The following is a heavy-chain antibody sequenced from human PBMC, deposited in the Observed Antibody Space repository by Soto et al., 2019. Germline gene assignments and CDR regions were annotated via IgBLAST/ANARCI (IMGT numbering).Heavy chain of an antibody. CDR1: GGSISSGGYY. Sequence: QVQLQESGPGLVKPSQTLSLTCTVSGGSISSGGYYWSWIRQHPGKGLEWIGYIYYSGSTYYNPSLTXRXTXSXXTSKNQFSTQLSSVTAADTAVYYCARVFEFGSMDVWGQGTTVTVSS. D-gene: IGHD3-10*01. CDR2: IYYSGST. V-gene: IGHV4-31*03. J-gene: IGHJ6*02. CDR3: ARVFEFGSMDV.